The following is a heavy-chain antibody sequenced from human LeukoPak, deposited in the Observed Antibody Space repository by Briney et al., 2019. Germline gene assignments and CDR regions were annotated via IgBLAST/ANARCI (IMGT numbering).Heavy chain of an antibody. CDR3: ATDMGIVVAEAGWAFDI. CDR2: FDPEDGET. Sequence: ASVKVSCKVSGYTLTELSMHWVRQAPGKGLEWMGGFDPEDGETIYAQKFQGRVTMTEDTSTDTAYMELSSLRSEDTAVYYCATDMGIVVAEAGWAFDIWGQGTMVTVSS. J-gene: IGHJ3*02. D-gene: IGHD2-2*01. V-gene: IGHV1-24*01. CDR1: GYTLTELS.